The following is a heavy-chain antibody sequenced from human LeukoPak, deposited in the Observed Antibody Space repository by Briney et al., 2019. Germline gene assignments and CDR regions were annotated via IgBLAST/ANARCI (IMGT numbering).Heavy chain of an antibody. J-gene: IGHJ4*02. V-gene: IGHV3-30-3*01. Sequence: GGSLRLSCVASGFTFSSYAMHWVRQAPGKGLEWGAVISYDGSNKYYADSVKGRFTISRDNSKNTLYLQMNSLRAEDTAVYYCARGWGWELLYYFDYWGQGTLVTVSS. CDR2: ISYDGSNK. CDR1: GFTFSSYA. D-gene: IGHD1-26*01. CDR3: ARGWGWELLYYFDY.